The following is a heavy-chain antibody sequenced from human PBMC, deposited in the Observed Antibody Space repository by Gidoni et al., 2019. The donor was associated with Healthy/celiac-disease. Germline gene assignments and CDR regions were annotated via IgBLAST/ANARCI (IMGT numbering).Heavy chain of an antibody. CDR2: ISGSGGST. V-gene: IGHV3-23*01. Sequence: EVQLLEPGGGLVQPGGSLRLSWAAPGFTFSSYAMSWVRQAPGKGLEWVSAISGSGGSTYYADSVKGRFTISRDNSKNTLYLQMNSLRAEDTAVYYCAKVYSSGWFDYFDYWGQGTLVTVSS. CDR1: GFTFSSYA. D-gene: IGHD6-19*01. CDR3: AKVYSSGWFDYFDY. J-gene: IGHJ4*02.